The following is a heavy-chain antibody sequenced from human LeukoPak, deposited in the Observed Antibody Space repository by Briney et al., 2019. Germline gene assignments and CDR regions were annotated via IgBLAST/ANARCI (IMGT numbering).Heavy chain of an antibody. J-gene: IGHJ4*02. CDR1: GGSISSYY. D-gene: IGHD3-10*01. CDR3: ARVNHLPSMVRGVLDY. Sequence: PSETLSLTCTVSGGSISSYYWSWIRQPPGKGLEWIGYIYYSGSTNYNPSLKSRVTISVDTSKNQFSLKLSSVTAADTAVYYCARVNHLPSMVRGVLDYWGQGILVTVSS. V-gene: IGHV4-59*01. CDR2: IYYSGST.